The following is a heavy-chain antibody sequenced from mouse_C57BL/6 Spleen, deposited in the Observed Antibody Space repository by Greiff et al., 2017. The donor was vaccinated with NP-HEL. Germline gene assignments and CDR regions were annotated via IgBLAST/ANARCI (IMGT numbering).Heavy chain of an antibody. CDR2: IDPNSGGT. CDR3: ARYPSGPYYGSSYGYFDV. D-gene: IGHD1-1*01. CDR1: GYTFTSYW. J-gene: IGHJ1*03. Sequence: QVQLQQSGAELVKPGASVKLSCKASGYTFTSYWVHWVKQRPGRGLEWIGKIDPNSGGTKYNEKFKSKATLTVDKPSRTAYMQLSGLTSEDSAVYYCARYPSGPYYGSSYGYFDVWGTGTTVTVSS. V-gene: IGHV1-72*01.